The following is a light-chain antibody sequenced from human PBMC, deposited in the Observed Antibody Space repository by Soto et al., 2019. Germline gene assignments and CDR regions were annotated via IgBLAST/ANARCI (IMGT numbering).Light chain of an antibody. CDR1: SSNVGNNY. CDR2: DNN. CDR3: GTWDSSLSAPNWV. V-gene: IGLV1-51*01. J-gene: IGLJ3*02. Sequence: QSVLTQTPSVSAAPGQKVTISCSGTSSNVGNNYVSWYQQFPDTAPKVLIYDNNKRPSGIPDRFSGSKSGTSATLGITGLQTGDEADYYCGTWDSSLSAPNWVFGGGTKLTVL.